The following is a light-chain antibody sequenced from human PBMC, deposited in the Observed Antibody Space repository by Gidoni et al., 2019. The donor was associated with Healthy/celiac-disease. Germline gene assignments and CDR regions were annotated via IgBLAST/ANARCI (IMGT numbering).Light chain of an antibody. J-gene: IGKJ2*01. V-gene: IGKV3-15*01. Sequence: EIVLTHSPATLSVSPGERATLSCRASQSVSSYLAWYQQKPGQAPRLLIYGASTRDTGVPSRFSGSGSGTEFTLTISSLQSEDFAVYYCQQYNNWSYTFGQGTKLEIK. CDR1: QSVSSY. CDR2: GAS. CDR3: QQYNNWSYT.